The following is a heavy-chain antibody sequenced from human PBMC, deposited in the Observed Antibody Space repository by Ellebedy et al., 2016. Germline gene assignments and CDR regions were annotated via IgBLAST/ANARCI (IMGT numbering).Heavy chain of an antibody. Sequence: GESLKISXAASGFTFSAYGMHWVRQAPGKGLEWVAVISYDGSNIYYADSVKGRFTISRDNSKNTLYLQMNSLRAEDTAIYYCAKDKRIRDYYYHMGVWGKGTTATVSS. CDR2: ISYDGSNI. V-gene: IGHV3-30*18. D-gene: IGHD2-15*01. CDR1: GFTFSAYG. CDR3: AKDKRIRDYYYHMGV. J-gene: IGHJ6*03.